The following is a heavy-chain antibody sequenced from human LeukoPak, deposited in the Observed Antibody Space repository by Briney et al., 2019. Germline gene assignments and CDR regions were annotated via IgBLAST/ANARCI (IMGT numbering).Heavy chain of an antibody. CDR3: ARDAYGDLDY. D-gene: IGHD4-17*01. Sequence: PGGSLRLSCAASGFAFSSYEMNWVRQAPGKGPEWVSYISSSGSTIYYADSVKGRFTISRDNAKNSLYLQMNSLRAEDTAVYYCARDAYGDLDYWGQGTLVTVSS. V-gene: IGHV3-48*03. CDR2: ISSSGSTI. J-gene: IGHJ4*02. CDR1: GFAFSSYE.